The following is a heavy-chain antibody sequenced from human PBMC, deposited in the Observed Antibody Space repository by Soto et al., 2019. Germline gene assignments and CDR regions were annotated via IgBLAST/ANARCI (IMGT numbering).Heavy chain of an antibody. CDR3: ARDTGDGTFDF. J-gene: IGHJ4*02. V-gene: IGHV1-3*01. CDR1: GCPFSSYA. Sequence: XSVKVSCPASGCPFSSYAMDWVRQAPGQRLEWMGWINAGYGNTKSSQKFQDRVTISRDTSAGTAYMELTSLRSEDTAVYYCARDTGDGTFDFWGQGTLVTVSS. CDR2: INAGYGNT. D-gene: IGHD7-27*01.